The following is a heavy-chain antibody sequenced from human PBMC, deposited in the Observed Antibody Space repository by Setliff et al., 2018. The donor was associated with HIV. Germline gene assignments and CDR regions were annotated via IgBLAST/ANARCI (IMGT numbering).Heavy chain of an antibody. CDR3: ARGWEGGMDY. J-gene: IGHJ4*02. CDR2: INPSSGST. Sequence: ASVKVSCKASGYSFTDYYIHWVRQAPGQGLEWMGIINPSSGSTTYAQKFQGRVTMTRDTSTSTVYMELSSLRSEDTAVYYCARGWEGGMDYWGQGTLVTVSS. D-gene: IGHD1-26*01. CDR1: GYSFTDYY. V-gene: IGHV1-46*01.